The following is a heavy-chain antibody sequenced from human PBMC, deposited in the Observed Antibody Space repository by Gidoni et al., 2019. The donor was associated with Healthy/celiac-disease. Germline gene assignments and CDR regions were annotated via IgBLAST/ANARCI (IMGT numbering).Heavy chain of an antibody. V-gene: IGHV1-2*04. J-gene: IGHJ6*02. D-gene: IGHD1-1*01. CDR2: INPNSGGT. Sequence: QVQLVQSGAEVKKPGASVKVSCKASGYTFTGYYMHWVRQAPGQGLEWMGWINPNSGGTNYAQKFQGWVTMTRDTSISTAYMELSRLRSDDTAVYYCAREVFPGTTAPDGSGMDVWGQGTTVTVSS. CDR3: AREVFPGTTAPDGSGMDV. CDR1: GYTFTGYY.